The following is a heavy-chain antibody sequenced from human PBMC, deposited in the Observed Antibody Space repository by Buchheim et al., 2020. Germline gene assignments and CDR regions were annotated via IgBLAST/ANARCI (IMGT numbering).Heavy chain of an antibody. J-gene: IGHJ6*02. CDR1: GFTVSSNY. CDR2: IYSGGST. V-gene: IGHV3-66*02. D-gene: IGHD2-15*01. CDR3: ARDIIANYYGMDV. Sequence: EVQLVESGGGLVQPGGSLRLSCAASGFTVSSNYMSWVRQAPGKGLEWVSVIYSGGSTYYADSVKGRFTISRDNSKNKMSLQMNSLRAEDTAVYYCARDIIANYYGMDVCGQGTT.